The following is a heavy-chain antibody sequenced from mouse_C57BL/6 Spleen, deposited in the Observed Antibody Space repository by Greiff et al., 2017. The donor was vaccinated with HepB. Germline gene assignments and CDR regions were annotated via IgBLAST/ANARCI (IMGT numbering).Heavy chain of an antibody. CDR3: AREGLDSSGCPFFAY. V-gene: IGHV1-81*01. Sequence: QVQLQQSGAELARPGASVKLSCKASGYTFTSYGISWVKQRTGQGLEWIGEIYPRSGNTYYNEKFKGKATLTADKSSSTAYMELRSLTSEDSAVYFCAREGLDSSGCPFFAYWGQGTLVTVSA. J-gene: IGHJ3*01. D-gene: IGHD3-2*02. CDR2: IYPRSGNT. CDR1: GYTFTSYG.